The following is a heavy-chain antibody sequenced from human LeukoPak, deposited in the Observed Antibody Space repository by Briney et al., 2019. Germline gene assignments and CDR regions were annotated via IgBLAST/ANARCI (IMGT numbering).Heavy chain of an antibody. CDR1: GYSFTTYW. CDR2: IYPGDSDT. CDR3: ARSIYSSGSPPFDY. J-gene: IGHJ4*02. D-gene: IGHD5-18*01. Sequence: GESLKISCKGSGYSFTTYWIGWLRQMPGKGLEWMGIIYPGDSDTRYSPSFQGQVTISADKSISTAYLQWSSLKASDTAMYYCARSIYSSGSPPFDYWGQGTLVTVSS. V-gene: IGHV5-51*01.